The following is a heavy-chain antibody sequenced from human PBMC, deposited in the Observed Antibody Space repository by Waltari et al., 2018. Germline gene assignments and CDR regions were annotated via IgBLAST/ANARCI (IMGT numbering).Heavy chain of an antibody. J-gene: IGHJ4*02. CDR1: GGSISSYY. D-gene: IGHD1-26*01. V-gene: IGHV4-59*08. CDR2: IYYSGST. CDR3: ARQNIVGATLDY. Sequence: QVQLQESGPGLVKPSETLSLTCTVSGGSISSYYWSCIRQPPGKGLEWIGYIYYSGSTNYNPSLKSRVTISVDTSKNQFSLKLSSVTAADTAVYYCARQNIVGATLDYWGQGTLVTVSS.